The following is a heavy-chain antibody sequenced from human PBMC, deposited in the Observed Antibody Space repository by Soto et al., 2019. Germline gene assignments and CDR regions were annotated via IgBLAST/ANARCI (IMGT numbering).Heavy chain of an antibody. J-gene: IGHJ4*02. CDR1: GYTFTSND. Sequence: QVQLVQSGAEVKKPGASVKVSCKGSGYTFTSNDINWVRQATGQGFEWMGWMSPKGGDTGYSQKFQGRVTMTRDTSRSTAYMELSSLRSEDTAVYYDAGGPPSWGFDFWGQGTLVTVSS. D-gene: IGHD7-27*01. CDR2: MSPKGGDT. CDR3: AGGPPSWGFDF. V-gene: IGHV1-8*01.